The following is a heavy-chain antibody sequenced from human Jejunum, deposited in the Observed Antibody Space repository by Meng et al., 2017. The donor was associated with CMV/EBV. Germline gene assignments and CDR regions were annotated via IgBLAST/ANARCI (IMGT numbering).Heavy chain of an antibody. D-gene: IGHD2-2*01. Sequence: WVRQVPGKGLHWVAAITGSGARRTYSADSVKGRFTISRDDSKNTLYLEMNSLRAEDTAVYYCAKDLKGGGYCGSTTCYSVGGGMDVWGQGTTVTVSS. V-gene: IGHV3-23*01. J-gene: IGHJ6*02. CDR3: AKDLKGGGYCGSTTCYSVGGGMDV. CDR2: ITGSGARRT.